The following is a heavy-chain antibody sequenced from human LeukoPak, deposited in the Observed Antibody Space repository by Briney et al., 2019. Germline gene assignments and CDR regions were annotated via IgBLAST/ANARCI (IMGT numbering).Heavy chain of an antibody. J-gene: IGHJ3*02. CDR3: TSAEGYCSGGSCSRGAFDI. CDR2: IIPIFGTA. CDR1: GYTFTGYY. V-gene: IGHV1-69*06. D-gene: IGHD2-15*01. Sequence: PRASVKVSCKASGYTFTGYYMHWVRQAPGQGLEWMGGIIPIFGTANYAQKFQGRVTITADKSTSTAYMELSSLRSEDTAVYYCTSAEGYCSGGSCSRGAFDIWGQGTMVTVSS.